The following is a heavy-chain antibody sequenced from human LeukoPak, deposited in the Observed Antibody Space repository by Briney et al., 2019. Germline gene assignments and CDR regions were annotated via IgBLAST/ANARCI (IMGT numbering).Heavy chain of an antibody. J-gene: IGHJ5*02. CDR1: GHTFSRSY. CDR3: AKDNSVGDIAWWFDP. V-gene: IGHV1-46*01. CDR2: INPSGTWT. D-gene: IGHD1-26*01. Sequence: ASVKVSCKASGHTFSRSYMHWVRQAPGQGLEWMGVINPSGTWTSYAQKFRGRITMTRDMSTSTDYMELRSLGFEDTAVYYCAKDNSVGDIAWWFDPWGQGTLVTVSS.